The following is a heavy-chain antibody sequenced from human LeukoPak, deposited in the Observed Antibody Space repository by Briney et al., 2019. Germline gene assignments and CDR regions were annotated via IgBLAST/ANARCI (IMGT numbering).Heavy chain of an antibody. CDR3: ARAAYYDFWSGYDP. D-gene: IGHD3-3*01. CDR2: ISAYNGNT. V-gene: IGHV1-18*01. J-gene: IGHJ5*02. Sequence: ASVKVSCKASGYTFTSYGISWVRQAPGQGLEWMGWISAYNGNTNYAQKLQGRVTMTTDTSTSTAYMELRSLRSDDTAVYYCARAAYYDFWSGYDPWGQGTLVTVSS. CDR1: GYTFTSYG.